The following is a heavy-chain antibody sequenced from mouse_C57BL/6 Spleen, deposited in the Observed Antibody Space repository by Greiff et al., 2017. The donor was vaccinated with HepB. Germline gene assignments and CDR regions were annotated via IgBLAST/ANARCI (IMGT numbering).Heavy chain of an antibody. CDR2: IDPENGDT. J-gene: IGHJ2*01. CDR1: GFNIKDDY. CDR3: TTLTFIYYDYQRGY. D-gene: IGHD2-4*01. V-gene: IGHV14-4*01. Sequence: EVQLQQSGAELVRPGASVKLSCTASGFNIKDDYMHWVKQRPEQGLEWIGWIDPENGDTEYASKFQGKATITADTSSNTAYLQLSSLTSEDTAVYYCTTLTFIYYDYQRGYWGQGTTLTVSS.